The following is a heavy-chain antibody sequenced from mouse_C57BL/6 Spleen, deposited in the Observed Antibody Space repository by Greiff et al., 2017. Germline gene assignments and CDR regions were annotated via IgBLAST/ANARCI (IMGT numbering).Heavy chain of an antibody. CDR1: GFTFSDYG. CDR2: ISSGSSTI. D-gene: IGHD2-13*01. CDR3: ARSANGDPFDY. V-gene: IGHV5-17*01. J-gene: IGHJ2*01. Sequence: EVQVVEPGGGLVKPGGSLKLSCAASGFTFSDYGMHWVRQAPEKGLEWVAYISSGSSTIYYADKVKGRFTISRDNAKNTLLLQMTSVRSEDTAMYYCARSANGDPFDYWGQGTTLTVSS.